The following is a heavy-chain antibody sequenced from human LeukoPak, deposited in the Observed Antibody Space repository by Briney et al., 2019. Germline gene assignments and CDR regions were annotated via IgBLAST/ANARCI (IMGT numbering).Heavy chain of an antibody. CDR1: GGSFSGYY. CDR3: ARGRRGYYYDSSGYYPFDY. V-gene: IGHV4-34*01. J-gene: IGHJ4*02. D-gene: IGHD3-22*01. CDR2: INHSGST. Sequence: PSETLSLTCAVYGGSFSGYYWSWIRQPPGKGLEWIGEINHSGSTNYNPSLKSRVTISVDTSKNQFSLKLSSVTAAETAVYYCARGRRGYYYDSSGYYPFDYWGQGTLVTVSS.